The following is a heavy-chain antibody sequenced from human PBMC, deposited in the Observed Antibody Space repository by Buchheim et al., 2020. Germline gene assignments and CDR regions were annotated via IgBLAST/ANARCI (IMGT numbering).Heavy chain of an antibody. J-gene: IGHJ5*02. Sequence: QVQLVESGGGVVQPGRSLRLSCAASGFTFSSYGMHWVRQAPGKGLEWVAVIWYDGSNKYYADSVKGRFTISRDNSKNTLYLQMNSLRAEDTAVYYCARDRNCGGDCYSGWFDPWGQGTL. D-gene: IGHD2-21*02. CDR1: GFTFSSYG. V-gene: IGHV3-33*01. CDR2: IWYDGSNK. CDR3: ARDRNCGGDCYSGWFDP.